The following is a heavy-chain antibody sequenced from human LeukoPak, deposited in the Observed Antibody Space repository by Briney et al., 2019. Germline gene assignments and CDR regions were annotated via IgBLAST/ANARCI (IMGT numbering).Heavy chain of an antibody. Sequence: SETLSLTCTVSGDSISSSAYYWSWIRQDPGKGLEWIGYIYYTGTTYYNPSLKSRLVISRDPSRNQFSLQLSSVTAADTAMYYCARASYDSSRSYYYYMDVWGKGTTVTVSS. J-gene: IGHJ6*03. CDR2: IYYTGTT. CDR1: GDSISSSAYY. CDR3: ARASYDSSRSYYYYMDV. V-gene: IGHV4-31*03. D-gene: IGHD3-22*01.